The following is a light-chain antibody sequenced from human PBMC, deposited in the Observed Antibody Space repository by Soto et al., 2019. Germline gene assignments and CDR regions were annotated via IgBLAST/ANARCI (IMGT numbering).Light chain of an antibody. V-gene: IGLV2-14*01. CDR2: DVS. CDR1: SSDVGGYNY. Sequence: QSVLTQPASVSGSPLQSITISCTGTSSDVGGYNYVSWYQQHPGKAPKLMIYDVSNRPSGVSNRFSGSKSGNTASLTISGLQAEGEADYYCSSYTSSSTYVFGTGTKVTVL. CDR3: SSYTSSSTYV. J-gene: IGLJ1*01.